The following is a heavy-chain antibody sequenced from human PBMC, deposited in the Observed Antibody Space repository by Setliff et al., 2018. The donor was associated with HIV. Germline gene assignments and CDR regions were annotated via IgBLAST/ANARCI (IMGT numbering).Heavy chain of an antibody. Sequence: RAGGSLRLSCAASGFIFDDYGMSWVRQVPGKGLEWVSAIDWNGGSSGYGDSVRGRFTISRDNAKNSLYLQMISLRAEDTAFYYCARVTVGHGGNYLDYWGQGTLVTVSS. CDR3: ARVTVGHGGNYLDY. CDR1: GFIFDDYG. D-gene: IGHD4-17*01. V-gene: IGHV3-20*04. J-gene: IGHJ4*02. CDR2: IDWNGGSS.